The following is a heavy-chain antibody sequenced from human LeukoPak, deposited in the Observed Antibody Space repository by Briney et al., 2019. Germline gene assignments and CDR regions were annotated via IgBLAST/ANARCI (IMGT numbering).Heavy chain of an antibody. CDR2: IYSGGST. D-gene: IGHD1-26*01. J-gene: IGHJ5*02. CDR3: ARGGRGVNNWFDP. CDR1: GFTVSSNY. V-gene: IGHV3-66*01. Sequence: PGGSLRLSCAASGFTVSSNYMSWVRQAPGKGLEWVSVIYSGGSTYYADSVKGRFTISRDNSKNTLYLQMNSLRAEDTAVYYCARGGRGVNNWFDPWGQGTLVTVSS.